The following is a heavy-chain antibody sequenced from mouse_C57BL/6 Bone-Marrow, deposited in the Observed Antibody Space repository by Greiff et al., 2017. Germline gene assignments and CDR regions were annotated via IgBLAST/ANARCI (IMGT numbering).Heavy chain of an antibody. CDR1: GFTFSSYG. V-gene: IGHV5-6*01. CDR3: ARHGDYYGSSYWYFDV. CDR2: ISSGGSYT. J-gene: IGHJ1*03. D-gene: IGHD1-1*01. Sequence: EVKLVESGGDLVKPGGSLKLSCAASGFTFSSYGMSWVRQTPDKRLEWVATISSGGSYTYYPDSVKGRFTISRDNAKNTLYLQMSSLESEDTAMYYCARHGDYYGSSYWYFDVWGTGTTVTVSS.